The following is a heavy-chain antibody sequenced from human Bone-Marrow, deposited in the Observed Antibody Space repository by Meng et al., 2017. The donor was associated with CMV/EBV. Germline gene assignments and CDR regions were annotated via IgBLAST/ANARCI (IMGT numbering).Heavy chain of an antibody. V-gene: IGHV2-70D*14. D-gene: IGHD2-2*01. CDR1: GFSLSTSGMR. CDR3: ARGVCSSTSCYPDY. CDR2: IDWDDDK. J-gene: IGHJ4*02. Sequence: SGPTLVKPTQTLTLTCTFSGFSLSTSGMRVSWIRQPPGKALEWLARIDWDDDKFYSTSLKTRLTISKDTSKNQVVLTMTNMDPVDTATYYCARGVCSSTSCYPDYWGQGTRVTVSS.